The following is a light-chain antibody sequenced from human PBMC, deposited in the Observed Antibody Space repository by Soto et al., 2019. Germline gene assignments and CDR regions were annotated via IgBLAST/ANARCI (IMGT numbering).Light chain of an antibody. J-gene: IGLJ1*01. Sequence: QCALTQPASVSGSPGQSNAISCTGTSSDVGSYDYVSWYQQHPDKAPKLMIYEVTQRPSGVSNRFSGSKSGNTASLTISGLQAEDEADYYCSSHTSVNTRVFGTGTKLTVL. CDR3: SSHTSVNTRV. CDR2: EVT. CDR1: SSDVGSYDY. V-gene: IGLV2-14*01.